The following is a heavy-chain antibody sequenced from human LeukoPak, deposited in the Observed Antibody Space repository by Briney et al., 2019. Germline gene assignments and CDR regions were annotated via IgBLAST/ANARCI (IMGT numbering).Heavy chain of an antibody. CDR2: ISAYNGNT. V-gene: IGHV1-18*01. J-gene: IGHJ6*03. CDR1: GYIFTSYG. D-gene: IGHD1/OR15-1a*01. CDR3: ARSSGTTYYYYYYMDV. Sequence: GASVKVSCKASGYIFTSYGISWVRQAPGQGLEWMGWISAYNGNTNYAQKLQGRVTMTTDTSTSTAYMELRSLRSDDTAVYYCARSSGTTYYYYYYMDVWGKGTTVTVSS.